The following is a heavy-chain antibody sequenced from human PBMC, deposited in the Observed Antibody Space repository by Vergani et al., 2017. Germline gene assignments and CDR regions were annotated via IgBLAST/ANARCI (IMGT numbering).Heavy chain of an antibody. Sequence: QVQLVESGGGVVQPGRSLRLSCAASGFTFSSYAMHWVRQAPGXGLEWVAVISYDGSNKYYADSVKGRFTISRDNSKNTLYLQMNSLRAEDTAVYYCARAGGYDILTGYYIPYYYGMDVWGQGTTVTVSS. CDR1: GFTFSSYA. CDR2: ISYDGSNK. J-gene: IGHJ6*02. CDR3: ARAGGYDILTGYYIPYYYGMDV. D-gene: IGHD3-9*01. V-gene: IGHV3-30-3*01.